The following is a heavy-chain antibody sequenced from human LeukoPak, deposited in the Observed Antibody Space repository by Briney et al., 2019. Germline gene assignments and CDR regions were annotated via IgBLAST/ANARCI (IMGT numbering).Heavy chain of an antibody. CDR1: GFTFSSYG. CDR2: IRYDGSNK. Sequence: GGSLGLSCAASGFTFSSYGMHWVRQAPGKGLEWVAFIRYDGSNKYYADSVKGRFTISRDNSKNTLYLQMNSLRAEDTAVYYCAKVLVVAATGFDYWGQGTLVTVSS. CDR3: AKVLVVAATGFDY. D-gene: IGHD2-15*01. V-gene: IGHV3-30*02. J-gene: IGHJ4*02.